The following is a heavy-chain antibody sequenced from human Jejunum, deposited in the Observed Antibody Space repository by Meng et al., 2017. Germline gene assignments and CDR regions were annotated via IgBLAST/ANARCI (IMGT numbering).Heavy chain of an antibody. V-gene: IGHV3-7*01. J-gene: IGHJ4*02. Sequence: GESLKIPCAASGFIFSTNWMGWVRQAPGKGLEWVAHIKKDGGETTYADSVKGRFTISRDNAKNSLFLQMNSLRVEDTAMYYCARDNFGAPERYDYWGQGTLVTVSS. CDR3: ARDNFGAPERYDY. CDR2: IKKDGGET. D-gene: IGHD1-1*01. CDR1: GFIFSTNW.